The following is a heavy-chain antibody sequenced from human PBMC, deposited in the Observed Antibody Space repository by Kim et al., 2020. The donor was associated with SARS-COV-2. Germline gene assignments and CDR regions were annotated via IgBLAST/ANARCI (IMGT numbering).Heavy chain of an antibody. D-gene: IGHD4-17*01. Sequence: SVKVSCKSSGGTFISYSISWVRQAPGQGLEWMGRVSPIIGVRDYAQKFQGRVTITADKSTSTAYMELSSLRSEDTAVYYCARQNSDSQDYGDDDWLDPWGQGTLITVSS. J-gene: IGHJ5*02. CDR2: VSPIIGVR. CDR3: ARQNSDSQDYGDDDWLDP. CDR1: GGTFISYS. V-gene: IGHV1-69*02.